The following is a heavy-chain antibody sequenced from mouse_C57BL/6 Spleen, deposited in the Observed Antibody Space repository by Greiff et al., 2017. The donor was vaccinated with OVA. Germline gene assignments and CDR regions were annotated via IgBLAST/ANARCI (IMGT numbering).Heavy chain of an antibody. CDR1: GYTFTSYW. D-gene: IGHD1-2*01. CDR2: IDPSDSYT. J-gene: IGHJ1*03. V-gene: IGHV1-50*01. CDR3: ARPSHDYGGYFDV. Sequence: QVQLQQPGAELVKPGASVKLSCKASGYTFTSYWMQWVKQRPGQGLEWIGEIDPSDSYTNYNQKFKGKATLTVDTSSSTAYMLLSSLTSEDSAVYYCARPSHDYGGYFDVWGTETTVTVSS.